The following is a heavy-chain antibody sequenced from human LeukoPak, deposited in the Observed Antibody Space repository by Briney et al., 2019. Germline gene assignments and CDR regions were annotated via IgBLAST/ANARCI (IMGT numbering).Heavy chain of an antibody. CDR3: ANAYSSSLKWFDP. J-gene: IGHJ5*02. CDR2: INHSGST. CDR1: GGSFSGYY. V-gene: IGHV4-34*01. D-gene: IGHD6-13*01. Sequence: SETLSLICAVYGGSFSGYYWSWIRQPPGKGLEWIGEINHSGSTNYNPSLKSRVTISVDTSKNQFSLKLSSVTAADTAVYYCANAYSSSLKWFDPWGQGTLVTVSS.